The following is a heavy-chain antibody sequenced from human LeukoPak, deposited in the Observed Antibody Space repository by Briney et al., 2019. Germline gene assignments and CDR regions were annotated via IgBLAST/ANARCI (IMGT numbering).Heavy chain of an antibody. CDR1: GFTFSSYS. CDR2: IGSSSRYI. Sequence: GGSLRLSCVASGFTFSSYSLNWVRQAPGKGLEWVSSIGSSSRYIYYADSVKGRFTISRDNAKNSPYLQMNSLRAEDTAVYYCARAHNGVGSYYFDYWGQGTLVTVSS. V-gene: IGHV3-21*01. D-gene: IGHD1-1*01. CDR3: ARAHNGVGSYYFDY. J-gene: IGHJ4*02.